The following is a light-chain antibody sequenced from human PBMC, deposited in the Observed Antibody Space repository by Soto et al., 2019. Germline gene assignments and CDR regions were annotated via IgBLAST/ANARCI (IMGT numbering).Light chain of an antibody. CDR1: QSVLYSPNNKNY. CDR2: WAS. J-gene: IGKJ1*01. V-gene: IGKV4-1*01. CDR3: QQYHSTPWT. Sequence: DIVMTQSPDSLAVSLGERATINCKSSQSVLYSPNNKNYLAWYQQKPGQPPKLLIYWASTRESGVPDLFSGSGSGTDFTLTISSLQAEDVAVYYCQQYHSTPWTFGQGTKVEIK.